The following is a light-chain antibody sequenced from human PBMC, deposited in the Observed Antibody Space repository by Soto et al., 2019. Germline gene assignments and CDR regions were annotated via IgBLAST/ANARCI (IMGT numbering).Light chain of an antibody. CDR2: AAS. V-gene: IGKV1-12*01. CDR1: QGISSW. CDR3: QQTNTIPPT. Sequence: DIQMTQSPSSVSASVGDRVTITCRASQGISSWLSWYQQKPGKAPKLLIYAASTLQSGVPSRFSGSGSGTDFTLIISSLQPEDSATYYCQQTNTIPPTFGGGTKVEIK. J-gene: IGKJ4*01.